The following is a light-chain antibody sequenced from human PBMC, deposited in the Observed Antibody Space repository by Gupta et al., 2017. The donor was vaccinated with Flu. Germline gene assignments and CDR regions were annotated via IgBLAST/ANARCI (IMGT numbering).Light chain of an antibody. V-gene: IGLV2-11*01. J-gene: IGLJ1*01. CDR2: DVT. CDR1: SNDVGGSNR. CDR3: SSHAGRVTWV. Sequence: QSAPTQPRSVSGSPGQSVTISCTGSSNDVGGSNRVPWYQQRPGKAPKLILYDVTERPSGVPDRFSGSKSGNTASLTISGLQADDEADYYCSSHAGRVTWVFGIGTTVTVL.